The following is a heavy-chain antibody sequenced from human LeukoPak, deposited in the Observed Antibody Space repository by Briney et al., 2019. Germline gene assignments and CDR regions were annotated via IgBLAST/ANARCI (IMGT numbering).Heavy chain of an antibody. D-gene: IGHD3-10*01. J-gene: IGHJ6*03. CDR2: MNPNSGNT. Sequence: ASVKVSCKASGYTFTSYDINWVRQAAGQGLEWMGWMNPNSGNTGYAQKFQGRVTMTRNTSLSTAYMELSSLRSEDSAVYYCARDAVLLWFGESHANYDYMDVWGKGTTVTVSS. V-gene: IGHV1-8*01. CDR3: ARDAVLLWFGESHANYDYMDV. CDR1: GYTFTSYD.